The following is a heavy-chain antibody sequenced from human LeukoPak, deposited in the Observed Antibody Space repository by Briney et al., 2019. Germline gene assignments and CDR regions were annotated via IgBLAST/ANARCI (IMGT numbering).Heavy chain of an antibody. D-gene: IGHD3-10*01. Sequence: PSETLSLTCTVSGGSISSSSYYWGWIRQPPGKGLEWIGGIYYSGSTYYNPSLKSRVTISVDTSKNQFSLKLSSVTAADTAVYYCARHGPSGSYEDWFDPWGQGTLVTVSS. CDR2: IYYSGST. V-gene: IGHV4-39*01. CDR1: GGSISSSSYY. J-gene: IGHJ5*02. CDR3: ARHGPSGSYEDWFDP.